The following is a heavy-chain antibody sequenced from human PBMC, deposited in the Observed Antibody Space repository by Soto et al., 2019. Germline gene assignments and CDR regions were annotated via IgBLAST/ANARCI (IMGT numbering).Heavy chain of an antibody. Sequence: VHLLESGGALVQPGGSLRLSCEASGFTFRSYAMSWVRQAPGKGLEWVSAISDHGGNTYYPDSVRRRFTISRDNSKNTLFLQMNSGRAEDTAVYYFAKDFSYDSSGVLDYWGQGTLVTVSS. CDR3: AKDFSYDSSGVLDY. CDR1: GFTFRSYA. D-gene: IGHD3-22*01. V-gene: IGHV3-23*01. CDR2: ISDHGGNT. J-gene: IGHJ4*02.